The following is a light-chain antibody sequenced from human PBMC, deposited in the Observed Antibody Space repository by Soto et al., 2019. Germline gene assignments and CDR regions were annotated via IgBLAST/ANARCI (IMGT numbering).Light chain of an antibody. Sequence: DIQMTQSPSILSASVGDRVTITCRASQSISSWLAWYQQKPGKAPNLLIHKASHLESGVPSRFSGSGSGTEFTLTISSLQPGDFATYYWQHYTTYPWTFGQGTKVEIK. CDR1: QSISSW. V-gene: IGKV1-5*03. J-gene: IGKJ1*01. CDR2: KAS. CDR3: QHYTTYPWT.